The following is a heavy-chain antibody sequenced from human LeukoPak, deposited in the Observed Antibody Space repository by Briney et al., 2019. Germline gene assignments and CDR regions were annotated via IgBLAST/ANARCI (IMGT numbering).Heavy chain of an antibody. CDR1: GGSISSYY. CDR3: ARGRIVGATCFDY. D-gene: IGHD1-26*01. Sequence: PSETLSLTCTVSGGSISSYYWSWIRQPPGKGLEWIGYIYYSGSTNYNPSLKSRVTISVDTSKNQFSLKLSSVTAADTAVYYCARGRIVGATCFDYWGQGTLVTVSS. V-gene: IGHV4-59*01. CDR2: IYYSGST. J-gene: IGHJ4*02.